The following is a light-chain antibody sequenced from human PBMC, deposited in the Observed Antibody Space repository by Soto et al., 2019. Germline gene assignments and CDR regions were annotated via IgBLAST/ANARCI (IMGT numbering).Light chain of an antibody. CDR2: DAS. Sequence: DIQMTQSPSSLSASVGDRVTITCQASQDISNYLNWYQQKPGEAPKLLIYDASNLETGVPPRFSGSGSGTDFIFTISSLQPEDIATYYCQQYDSLPPWTFGQGTKVEIK. J-gene: IGKJ1*01. V-gene: IGKV1-33*01. CDR3: QQYDSLPPWT. CDR1: QDISNY.